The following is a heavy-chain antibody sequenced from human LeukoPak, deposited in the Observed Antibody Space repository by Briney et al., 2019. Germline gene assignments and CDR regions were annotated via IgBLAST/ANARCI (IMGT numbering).Heavy chain of an antibody. CDR3: ARHLKRAPYRYYYYYYYMDV. V-gene: IGHV4-34*01. D-gene: IGHD1-14*01. CDR2: INHSGST. CDR1: GGSFSGYY. Sequence: SETLSLTCAVYGGSFSGYYWSWIRQPPGKGLEWIGEINHSGSTNYNPSLKSRVTISVDTSKNQFSLKLSSVTAADTAVYYCARHLKRAPYRYYYYYYYMDVWGKGTTVTISS. J-gene: IGHJ6*03.